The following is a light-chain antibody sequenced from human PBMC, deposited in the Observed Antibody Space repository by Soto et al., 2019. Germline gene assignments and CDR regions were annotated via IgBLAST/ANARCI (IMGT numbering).Light chain of an antibody. J-gene: IGKJ1*01. CDR2: DAS. CDR1: QSISTW. V-gene: IGKV1-5*01. Sequence: DIQMTQSPSTLSASVGDRVTITCRASQSISTWLSWYQQKPGKAPKLLIYDASNLQSGVPSRFSGSGSGTDFTLTISCLQSEDFATYYCQQYYSFPPTFGQGTKVDIK. CDR3: QQYYSFPPT.